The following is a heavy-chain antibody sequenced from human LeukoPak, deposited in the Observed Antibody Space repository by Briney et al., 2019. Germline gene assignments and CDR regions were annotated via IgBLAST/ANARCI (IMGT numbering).Heavy chain of an antibody. CDR1: GGSISSSNW. V-gene: IGHV4-4*02. CDR2: IYHSGST. Sequence: SGTLSLTCAVSGGSISSSNWWSWVRQPPGKGLEWIGEIYHSGSTNYNPFLKSRVTISVDKSKNQFSLKLSSVTAADTAVHYCARSILYYGSGSYPFDYWGQGTLVTVSS. D-gene: IGHD3-10*01. J-gene: IGHJ4*02. CDR3: ARSILYYGSGSYPFDY.